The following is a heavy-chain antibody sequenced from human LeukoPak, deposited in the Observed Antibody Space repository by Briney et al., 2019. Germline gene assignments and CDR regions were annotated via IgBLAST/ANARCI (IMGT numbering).Heavy chain of an antibody. CDR3: AREGGSNPKYYFDY. J-gene: IGHJ4*02. D-gene: IGHD1-26*01. CDR2: IEQDSSAT. V-gene: IGHV3-23*01. Sequence: GGSLRLSCEASGFTFSRFAMTWVRQAPGRGLEWVSTIEQDSSATYSADSVRGRFAISRDNSKNTLYPQLNSLTAEDTAVYYCAREGGSNPKYYFDYWGQGTLVTVSS. CDR1: GFTFSRFA.